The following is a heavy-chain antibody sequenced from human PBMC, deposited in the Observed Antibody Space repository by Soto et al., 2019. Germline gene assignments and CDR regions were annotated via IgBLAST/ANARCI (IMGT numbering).Heavy chain of an antibody. D-gene: IGHD3-22*01. CDR3: ATSPPSHYYDSSGYFTYFDY. Sequence: GGSLSLSWAAFGFTFSSYGMHWVRQAPGKGLEWVTVISYDGSNKYYADSVKGRFTISRDNSKNTLYLQMHSLRAEDTAVYYCATSPPSHYYDSSGYFTYFDYWGQGTLVTVSS. CDR1: GFTFSSYG. CDR2: ISYDGSNK. V-gene: IGHV3-30*19. J-gene: IGHJ4*02.